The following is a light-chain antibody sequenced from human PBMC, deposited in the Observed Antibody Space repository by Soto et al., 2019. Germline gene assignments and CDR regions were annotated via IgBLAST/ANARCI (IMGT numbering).Light chain of an antibody. CDR1: QSVSSSY. J-gene: IGKJ1*01. CDR3: QQYGISLT. Sequence: EMLLTQSPGTLSLSPGERATLSCRASQSVSSSYLAWYQQKPGQAPRLLIYGASSRATGIPDRFSGSGSGTDFTLTNSRLEPEAVAVYYCQQYGISLTFGQGTKGESK. V-gene: IGKV3-20*01. CDR2: GAS.